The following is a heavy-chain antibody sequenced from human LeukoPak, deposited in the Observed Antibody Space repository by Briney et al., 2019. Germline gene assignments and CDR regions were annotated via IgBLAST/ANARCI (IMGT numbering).Heavy chain of an antibody. CDR3: AKGLSGNYHFDY. CDR1: GFTFTSYA. V-gene: IGHV3-23*01. CDR2: ISGSAIST. D-gene: IGHD1-26*01. J-gene: IGHJ4*02. Sequence: AGGSLRLSCAASGFTFTSYAMNWVRQAPGKGLEWVSVISGSAISTYYADSVKGRFTISRDNSKNTLYLQVNSLRAEDTAIYYCAKGLSGNYHFDYWGQGTLVTVSS.